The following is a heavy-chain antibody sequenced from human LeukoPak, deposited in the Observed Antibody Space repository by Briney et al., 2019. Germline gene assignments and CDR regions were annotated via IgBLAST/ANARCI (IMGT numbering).Heavy chain of an antibody. CDR3: ARDYYRNYYGSGSYPYYFDY. CDR1: GYTFTSYY. Sequence: GASVKVSCKASGYTFTSYYMHWVRQAPGQGLEWMGIINPSGGSTSYAQKFQGRVTMTRDTSTSTVYMKLSSLRSEDTAVYYCARDYYRNYYGSGSYPYYFDYWGQGTLVTVSS. CDR2: INPSGGST. V-gene: IGHV1-46*01. J-gene: IGHJ4*02. D-gene: IGHD3-10*01.